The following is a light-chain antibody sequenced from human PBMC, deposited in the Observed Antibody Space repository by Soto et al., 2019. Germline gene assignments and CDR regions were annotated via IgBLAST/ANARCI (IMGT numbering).Light chain of an antibody. CDR2: DAS. Sequence: EFVLTQSPTTLSLSPGERATLSCRASQNVDNYLAWFQQKPGQAPRLLIYDASNRATGFLARFSGSGSGTDFTLTINSLEPEDFALYYCQQRREWPITFGQGTRLEIK. V-gene: IGKV3-11*01. CDR1: QNVDNY. J-gene: IGKJ5*01. CDR3: QQRREWPIT.